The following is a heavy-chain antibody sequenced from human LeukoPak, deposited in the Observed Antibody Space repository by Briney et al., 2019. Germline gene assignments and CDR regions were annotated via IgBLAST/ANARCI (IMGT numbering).Heavy chain of an antibody. D-gene: IGHD3-10*01. CDR2: ISGSGGST. V-gene: IGHV3-23*01. Sequence: GGSLRLSCAASGFTFSSYAMSWVRQAPGKGLEWVSGISGSGGSTYYADSVKGRFTISRDSSKNTLYLQMNSLRAEDTAIYYCARGGSGAPYYSYYMDVWGNGTTVTVSS. CDR3: ARGGSGAPYYSYYMDV. J-gene: IGHJ6*03. CDR1: GFTFSSYA.